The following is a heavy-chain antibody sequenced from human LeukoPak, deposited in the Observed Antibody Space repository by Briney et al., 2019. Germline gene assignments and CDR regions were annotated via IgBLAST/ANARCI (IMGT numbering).Heavy chain of an antibody. CDR3: ARQMTTVTTDVPRGEAAMVSNWFDP. D-gene: IGHD4-17*01. CDR1: GYSFTSYW. Sequence: GESLEISCKGSGYSFTSYWIGWVRQMPGKGLEWMGIIYPGDSDTRYSPSFQGQVTISADKSISTAYLQWSSLKASDTAMYYCARQMTTVTTDVPRGEAAMVSNWFDPWGQGTLVTVSS. V-gene: IGHV5-51*01. CDR2: IYPGDSDT. J-gene: IGHJ5*02.